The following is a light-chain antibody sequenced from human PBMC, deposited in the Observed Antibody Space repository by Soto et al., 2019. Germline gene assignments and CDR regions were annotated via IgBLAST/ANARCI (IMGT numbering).Light chain of an antibody. CDR1: QGIRNY. CDR2: AAS. J-gene: IGKJ3*01. CDR3: QKYSSVPV. V-gene: IGKV1-27*01. Sequence: DIQMTQSPTSLSASVGDRVTITCRASQGIRNYVVWYQQIPGKAPKLLIYAASTLQSGVPSRFSGSGSGTDFTITINGLQPEDVATYSCQKYSSVPVFGPGTKVEIK.